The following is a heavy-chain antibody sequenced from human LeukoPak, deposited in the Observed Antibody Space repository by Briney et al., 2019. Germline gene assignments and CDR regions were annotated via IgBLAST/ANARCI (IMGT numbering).Heavy chain of an antibody. D-gene: IGHD3-22*01. CDR3: TTSRHSSSGNN. V-gene: IGHV3-15*01. J-gene: IGHJ4*02. CDR2: IKSKTDGGTT. Sequence: GGSLRLSCAASGFTFSGDWMSWVRQAPGKGLEWVGRIKSKTDGGTTDYAAPVKGRFTISRDDSKNTLYLQMNSLKTEDTAVYYCTTSRHSSSGNNWGQGTLVTVSS. CDR1: GFTFSGDW.